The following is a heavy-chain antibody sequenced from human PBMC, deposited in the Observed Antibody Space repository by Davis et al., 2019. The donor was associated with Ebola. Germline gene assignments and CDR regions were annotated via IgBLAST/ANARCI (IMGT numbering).Heavy chain of an antibody. Sequence: PGGSLRLSCAASGFTFSNYWMTWVRQAPGKGLEWVAKIKDDGSQQYYVDSVKGRFTISRDNAKNSVDLQMNSLRAEDTAVYYCARGARFANDYWGQGTLVTVSS. CDR3: ARGARFANDY. D-gene: IGHD3-10*01. V-gene: IGHV3-7*01. CDR1: GFTFSNYW. CDR2: IKDDGSQQ. J-gene: IGHJ4*02.